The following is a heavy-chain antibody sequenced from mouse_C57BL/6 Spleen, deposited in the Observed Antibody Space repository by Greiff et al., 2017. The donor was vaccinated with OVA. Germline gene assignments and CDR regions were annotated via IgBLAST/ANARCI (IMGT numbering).Heavy chain of an antibody. Sequence: VQLQQSGPELVKPGASVKISCKASGYTFTDYYMNWVKQSHGKSLEWIGDINPNNGGTSYNQKFKGKATLTVDKSSSTAYMELRSLTSEDSAVYYCARSWNGNYAMDYWGQGTSVTVSS. J-gene: IGHJ4*01. CDR1: GYTFTDYY. V-gene: IGHV1-26*01. D-gene: IGHD2-1*01. CDR2: INPNNGGT. CDR3: ARSWNGNYAMDY.